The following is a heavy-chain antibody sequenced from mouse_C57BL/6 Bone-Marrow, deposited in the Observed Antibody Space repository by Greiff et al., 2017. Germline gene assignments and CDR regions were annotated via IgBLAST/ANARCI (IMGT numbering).Heavy chain of an antibody. J-gene: IGHJ4*01. CDR3: ARSRGAYSNYVGDY. Sequence: EVQLQQSGPELVKPGASVKISCKASGYTFTDYYMNWVKQSHGKSLEWIGDINPNNGGTSYNQKFKGKATLTVDKSSSTAYMELRSLTSEDSAVYYCARSRGAYSNYVGDYWGQGTSVTVSS. CDR2: INPNNGGT. V-gene: IGHV1-26*01. D-gene: IGHD2-5*01. CDR1: GYTFTDYY.